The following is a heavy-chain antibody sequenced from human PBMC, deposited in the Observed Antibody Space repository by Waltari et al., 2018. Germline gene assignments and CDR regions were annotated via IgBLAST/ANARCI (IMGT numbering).Heavy chain of an antibody. CDR3: EGSGGH. V-gene: IGHV3-23*01. CDR1: GFTVSAHS. D-gene: IGHD3-10*01. Sequence: EVQLLESGGGLVQPGGSLRLSWAASGFTVSAHSMTWVRQAPGKGPEWVAGISSDGRTYDADSVKGRFTISRDNSKNTLYLQMQSLRAEDTAVYYCEGSGGHWGQGTLVTVSS. J-gene: IGHJ4*02. CDR2: ISSDGRT.